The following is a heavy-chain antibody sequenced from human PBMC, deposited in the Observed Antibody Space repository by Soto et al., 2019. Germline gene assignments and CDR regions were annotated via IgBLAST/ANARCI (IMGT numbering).Heavy chain of an antibody. CDR1: GFTFSDYY. Sequence: QVQLVESGGGLVEPGGSLRLSCAASGFTFSDYYMSWIRQAPGKGLEWVSYISGTSYYTNYADSVKGRFIISRDNAKNSLFFQMKTLRAEVTSFYFCTKVKTSGPDAAFDIWGLGTVLTVSS. J-gene: IGHJ3*02. CDR2: ISGTSYYT. D-gene: IGHD2-2*01. CDR3: TKVKTSGPDAAFDI. V-gene: IGHV3-11*05.